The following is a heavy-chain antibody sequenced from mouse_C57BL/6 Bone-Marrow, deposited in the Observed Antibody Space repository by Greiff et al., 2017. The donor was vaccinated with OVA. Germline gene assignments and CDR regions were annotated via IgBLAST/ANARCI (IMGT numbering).Heavy chain of an antibody. D-gene: IGHD2-4*01. J-gene: IGHJ4*01. CDR3: ARHYDYDGYAMDY. CDR1: GFTFSDYY. Sequence: EVKLMESGGGLVQPGGSLKLSCAASGFTFSDYYMYWVRQTPEKRLEWVAYISNGGGSTYYPDTVKGRFTISRDNAKNTLYLQMSRLKSEDTAMYYCARHYDYDGYAMDYWGQGTSVTVSS. CDR2: ISNGGGST. V-gene: IGHV5-12*01.